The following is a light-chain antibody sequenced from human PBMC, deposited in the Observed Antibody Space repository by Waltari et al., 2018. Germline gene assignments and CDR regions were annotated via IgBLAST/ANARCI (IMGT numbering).Light chain of an antibody. CDR1: QVINNY. CDR2: GTS. CDR3: QQYSTYHPT. V-gene: IGKV1-16*01. J-gene: IGKJ1*01. Sequence: DIQMTQSPSSLSASVGNRVTITFRPSQVINNYVAWIQQKPGKAPKSLMYGTSRLEGGVPSRFSGSGSGTDFTLTISSLQPEDFATYYCQQYSTYHPTFGQGTKVDVK.